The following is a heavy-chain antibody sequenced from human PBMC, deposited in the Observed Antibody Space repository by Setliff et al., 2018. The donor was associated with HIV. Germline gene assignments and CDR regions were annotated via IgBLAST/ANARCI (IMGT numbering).Heavy chain of an antibody. CDR1: GFTFSNYG. J-gene: IGHJ4*02. V-gene: IGHV3-30*02. CDR3: ASARIPTGGTSTSFDY. CDR2: IRNDASNT. D-gene: IGHD1-1*01. Sequence: PGGSLRLSCAASGFTFSNYGMHWVRQAPGKGLEWVTFIRNDASNTYYADSVKGRFTISRDNSKNTLYLQVNSLRPEDTAVYHCASARIPTGGTSTSFDYWGQGTLVTVSS.